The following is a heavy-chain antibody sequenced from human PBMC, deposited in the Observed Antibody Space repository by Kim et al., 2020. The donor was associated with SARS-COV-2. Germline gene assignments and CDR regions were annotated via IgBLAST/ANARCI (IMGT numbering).Heavy chain of an antibody. CDR2: IKQDGSEK. D-gene: IGHD3-3*01. CDR3: AREWYDFWSGCGFDY. CDR1: GFTFSSYW. V-gene: IGHV3-7*03. J-gene: IGHJ4*02. Sequence: GGSLRLSCAASGFTFSSYWMSWVRQAPGKGLEWVANIKQDGSEKYYVDSVKGRFTISRDNAKNSLYLQMNSLRAEDTAVYYCAREWYDFWSGCGFDYWGQGTLVTVSS.